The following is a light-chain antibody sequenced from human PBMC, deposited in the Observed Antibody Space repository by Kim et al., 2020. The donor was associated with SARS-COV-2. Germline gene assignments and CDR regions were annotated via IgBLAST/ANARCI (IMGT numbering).Light chain of an antibody. Sequence: ASVRDRLTITCRASQGICNYLAWYQQKPAKVPNLLIYAASALQSGVPSRFSGSGSGTDFTLTISSLQPEEVATYYCQKYNTAPLTFGGRTKV. J-gene: IGKJ4*01. CDR2: AAS. CDR3: QKYNTAPLT. CDR1: QGICNY. V-gene: IGKV1-27*01.